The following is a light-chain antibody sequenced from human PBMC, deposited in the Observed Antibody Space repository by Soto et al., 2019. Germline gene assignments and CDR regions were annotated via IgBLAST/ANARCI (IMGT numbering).Light chain of an antibody. V-gene: IGKV3-20*01. J-gene: IGKJ2*01. CDR3: QQYGGSPLYT. CDR2: GAS. Sequence: EVVFTQSPDTLSLSPGERSTLSCNPSQSVCSNYLAWYQQRPGQAPRLLISGASSRASGIPDRFIGSGSGTDFTLTITRLEPEDFAVYYCQQYGGSPLYTFGQGTKVDIK. CDR1: QSVCSNY.